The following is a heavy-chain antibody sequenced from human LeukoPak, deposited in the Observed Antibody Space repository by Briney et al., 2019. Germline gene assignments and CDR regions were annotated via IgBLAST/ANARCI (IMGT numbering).Heavy chain of an antibody. CDR3: ARESGIAAALDL. D-gene: IGHD6-13*01. Sequence: PGGSLRLSCAASGFTFSSYSIHWVRQAPGKGLEWVSSISGPDNYVYYADTVTGRFAISRDNAKNSVYLQMNSLRAEDTAVYYCARESGIAAALDLWGQGTLVTVSS. V-gene: IGHV3-21*01. CDR2: ISGPDNYV. J-gene: IGHJ5*02. CDR1: GFTFSSYS.